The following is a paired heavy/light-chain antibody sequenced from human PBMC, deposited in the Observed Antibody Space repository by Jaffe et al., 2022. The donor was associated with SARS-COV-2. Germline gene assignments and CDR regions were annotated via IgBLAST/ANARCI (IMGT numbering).Heavy chain of an antibody. J-gene: IGHJ4*02. CDR3: ARGDGGNPRGFDY. V-gene: IGHV1-46*04. CDR2: INPSGGST. CDR1: GYTFTRYY. Sequence: QVQLVQSGAEVKEPGGSVKVSCKASGYTFTRYYIHWVRQAPGQGLEWMGIINPSGGSTNHAQKLQGRVTMTRDTSTSTVYMEVSSLRSEDTAVYYCARGDGGNPRGFDYWGQGTLVTVSS. D-gene: IGHD2-15*01.
Light chain of an antibody. V-gene: IGKV3-20*01. CDR2: GAS. CDR3: QQYGSSPIT. J-gene: IGKJ5*01. Sequence: EIVLTQSPGTLSLSPGERATLSCRASQSVSSTYLAWYQRKPGQAPRLLIYGASSRATGIPDRFSGSGSGTDFTLTISRLEPEDFAVYYCQQYGSSPITFGQGTRLEIK. CDR1: QSVSSTY.